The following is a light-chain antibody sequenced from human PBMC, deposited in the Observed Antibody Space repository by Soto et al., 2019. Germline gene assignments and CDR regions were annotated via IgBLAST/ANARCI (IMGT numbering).Light chain of an antibody. CDR2: DAS. V-gene: IGKV3-11*01. CDR1: QSISTY. CDR3: KQRSNWPPTWT. Sequence: EIVLTQSPATLSLTPGERATLSCRASQSISTYLAWYQQRPGQAPRLLVYDASNRATDIPARFSGSGSGTDLTLTISSLEPEDFAVYYCKQRSNWPPTWTFGQGTKVEIK. J-gene: IGKJ1*01.